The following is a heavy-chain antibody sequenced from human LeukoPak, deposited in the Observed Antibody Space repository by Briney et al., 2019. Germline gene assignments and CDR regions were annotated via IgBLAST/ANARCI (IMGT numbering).Heavy chain of an antibody. Sequence: GGSLRLSCVASGFTFRSYWMNWVRQVPGKGLEWVAIIKPDGSEKFYADSVRGRFTISRDNAKNSLYLQMNSLRADDTAVYYCARGGSWSWDNWGQGTLVTVSS. CDR2: IKPDGSEK. CDR3: ARGGSWSWDN. D-gene: IGHD2-8*02. V-gene: IGHV3-7*01. J-gene: IGHJ4*02. CDR1: GFTFRSYW.